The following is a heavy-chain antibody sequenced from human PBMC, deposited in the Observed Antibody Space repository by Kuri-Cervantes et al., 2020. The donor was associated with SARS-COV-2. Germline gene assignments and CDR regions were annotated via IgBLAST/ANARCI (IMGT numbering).Heavy chain of an antibody. V-gene: IGHV4-61*02. CDR2: ISTKPTT. CDR1: DGSISSGSYY. J-gene: IGHJ4*02. Sequence: LRLSCTVSDGSISSGSYYWSWIRQVAGKGLEWIGRISTKPTTDYNSSLKSRVTMSLETSRNQFSLRLTSVTAADTALYYCARGQWLGLYFDYWGQGILVTVSS. CDR3: ARGQWLGLYFDY. D-gene: IGHD6-19*01.